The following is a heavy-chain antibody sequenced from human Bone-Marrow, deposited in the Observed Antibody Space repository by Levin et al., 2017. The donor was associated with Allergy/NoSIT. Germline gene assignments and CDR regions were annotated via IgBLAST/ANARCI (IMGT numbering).Heavy chain of an antibody. D-gene: IGHD3-10*01. CDR3: ARDRPGGGVNLDY. CDR2: ILHSGST. CDR1: GDSISSFFW. J-gene: IGHJ4*02. Sequence: SQTLSLTCVVSGDSISSFFWWTWVRQPPGKGPEWIGEILHSGSTNYNPSLESRVTISLDKSRNDFSLKLNSVTAADTAVYYCARDRPGGGVNLDYWGQGTLVTVSS. V-gene: IGHV4-4*02.